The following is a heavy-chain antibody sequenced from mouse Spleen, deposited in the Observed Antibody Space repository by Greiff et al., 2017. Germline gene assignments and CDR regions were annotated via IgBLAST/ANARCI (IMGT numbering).Heavy chain of an antibody. J-gene: IGHJ2*01. CDR1: GYTFTSYG. CDR2: IYIGNGYT. Sequence: EVQLVESGAELVRPGSSVKMSCKTSGYTFTSYGINWVKQRPGQGLEWIGYIYIGNGYTEYNEKFKGKATLTSDTSSSTAYMQLSSLTSEDSAIYFCARAARITTVVATGGYFDYWGQGTTLTVSS. D-gene: IGHD1-1*01. CDR3: ARAARITTVVATGGYFDY. V-gene: IGHV1-58*01.